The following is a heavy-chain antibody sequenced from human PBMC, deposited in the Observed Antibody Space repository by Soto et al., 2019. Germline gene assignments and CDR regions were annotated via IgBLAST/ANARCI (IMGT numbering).Heavy chain of an antibody. CDR1: GYTFTGYY. Sequence: ASVKVSCKPSGYTFTGYYMHWVRQAPGQGLEWIGWINPDSGGTVYAQKFQGRVTMTRDTSIGTVYMELSRLRSDDTAVYYCARVIRPNYFFDYWGQGTLVTVSS. V-gene: IGHV1-2*02. CDR3: ARVIRPNYFFDY. CDR2: INPDSGGT. J-gene: IGHJ4*02. D-gene: IGHD3-10*01.